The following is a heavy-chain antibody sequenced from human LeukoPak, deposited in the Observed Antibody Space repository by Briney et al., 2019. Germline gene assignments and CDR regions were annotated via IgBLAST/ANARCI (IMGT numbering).Heavy chain of an antibody. CDR1: GFTFSSYA. CDR3: ARVNDFWSGYYYYYYMDV. D-gene: IGHD3-3*01. CDR2: ISYDGSNK. V-gene: IGHV3-30-3*01. J-gene: IGHJ6*03. Sequence: GGSLRLSCAASGFTFSSYAMHWVRQAPGKGLEWLAVISYDGSNKYYADSVKGRFTISRDNSKNTLYLQMNSLRAEDTAVYYCARVNDFWSGYYYYYYMDVWGKGTTVTVSS.